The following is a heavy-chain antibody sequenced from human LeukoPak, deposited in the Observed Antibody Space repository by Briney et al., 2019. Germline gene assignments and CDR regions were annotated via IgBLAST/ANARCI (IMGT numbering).Heavy chain of an antibody. CDR2: IYSSGST. D-gene: IGHD7-27*01. CDR3: ARRPTGDPKFDY. V-gene: IGHV4-59*08. CDR1: GGSISNYF. J-gene: IGHJ4*02. Sequence: SETLSLTCSVSGGSISNYFWTWIRQPPGKGLEWIGCIYSSGSTYYNPSLKSRVTISVDTSKNRFSLKLSTVTAADTAVYYCARRPTGDPKFDYWSQGTLVTVSS.